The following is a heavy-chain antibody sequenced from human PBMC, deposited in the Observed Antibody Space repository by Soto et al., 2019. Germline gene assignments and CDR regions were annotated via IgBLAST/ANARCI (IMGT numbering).Heavy chain of an antibody. Sequence: QVQLVQSGAEVKKPGSSVKVSCKASGGIFSTYAISWLRQAPGQGLEWMGGIIPIFGTPNYAQKFQGRVTITADESTSTAYIELSRLRSEDTAVYYCARHRDDYGSGNYYNRIDFWGQGTLVTVSS. CDR1: GGIFSTYA. D-gene: IGHD3-10*01. CDR3: ARHRDDYGSGNYYNRIDF. V-gene: IGHV1-69*01. J-gene: IGHJ4*02. CDR2: IIPIFGTP.